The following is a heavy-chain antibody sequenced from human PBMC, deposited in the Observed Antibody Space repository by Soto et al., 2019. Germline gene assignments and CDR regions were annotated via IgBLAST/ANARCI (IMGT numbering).Heavy chain of an antibody. Sequence: SETLSLTCTVSGGSISSYYWSWIRQPPGKGLEWIGYIYFSGSTNYNPSLKSRVTISVDTSKNQFSLKLSSVTAADTAVYYCARRRKDIVVVAAAQLYYYYMDVWGKGTTVTVFS. CDR1: GGSISSYY. V-gene: IGHV4-59*08. D-gene: IGHD2-2*01. CDR2: IYFSGST. J-gene: IGHJ6*03. CDR3: ARRRKDIVVVAAAQLYYYYMDV.